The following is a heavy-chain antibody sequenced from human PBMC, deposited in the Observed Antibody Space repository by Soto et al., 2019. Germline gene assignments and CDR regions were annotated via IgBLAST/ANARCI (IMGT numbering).Heavy chain of an antibody. Sequence: PGGSLRLSCAASGFTFSSYGMHWVRQAPGKGLGWVAVIWYDGSNKYYADSVKSRFTISRDNSKNTLYLQMNSLRAEDTAVYYCARRSKRLRYGMDVWGQGTTVTVSS. CDR2: IWYDGSNK. J-gene: IGHJ6*02. V-gene: IGHV3-33*01. CDR1: GFTFSSYG. CDR3: ARRSKRLRYGMDV.